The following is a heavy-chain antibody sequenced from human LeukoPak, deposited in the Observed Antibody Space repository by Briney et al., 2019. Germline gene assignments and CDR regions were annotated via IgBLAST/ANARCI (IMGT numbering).Heavy chain of an antibody. CDR2: INHSGST. V-gene: IGHV4-34*01. J-gene: IGHJ3*02. CDR3: ARYYDYVWGSYRDDAFDI. Sequence: PSETLSLTCAVYGGSFSGYYWSWIRQPPGKGLEWIGEINHSGSTNYNPSLKSRVTISVDTSKNQFSLKLSSVTAADTAVYYCARYYDYVWGSYRDDAFDIWGQGTMVTVSS. CDR1: GGSFSGYY. D-gene: IGHD3-16*02.